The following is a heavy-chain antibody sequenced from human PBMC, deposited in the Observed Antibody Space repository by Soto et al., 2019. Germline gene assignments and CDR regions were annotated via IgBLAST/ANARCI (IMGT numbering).Heavy chain of an antibody. CDR1: GGTFSSYA. CDR2: IIPIFGTA. CDR3: ARVYYDSSGYPSYYYGMDV. J-gene: IGHJ6*02. Sequence: QVQLVQSGAEVKKPGSSVKVSCKASGGTFSSYAISWVRQAPEQGLEWMGGIIPIFGTANYAQKFQGRVTITADESTSTAYMELSSLRSEDTAVYYCARVYYDSSGYPSYYYGMDVWGQGTTVTVSS. D-gene: IGHD3-22*01. V-gene: IGHV1-69*01.